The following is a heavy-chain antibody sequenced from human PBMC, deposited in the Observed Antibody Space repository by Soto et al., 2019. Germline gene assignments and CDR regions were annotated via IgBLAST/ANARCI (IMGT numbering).Heavy chain of an antibody. D-gene: IGHD3-16*01. V-gene: IGHV3-9*01. CDR2: ISWNSGSI. J-gene: IGHJ6*02. Sequence: SLRLSCAASGFTFNDYAMHWVRQAPGKGLEWVSGISWNSGSIGYADSVKGRFTISRDSAKNSLYLQMNNLRAEDTALYYCAKDAGGGGSYYYHGLDVWGQGTTVTVSS. CDR3: AKDAGGGGSYYYHGLDV. CDR1: GFTFNDYA.